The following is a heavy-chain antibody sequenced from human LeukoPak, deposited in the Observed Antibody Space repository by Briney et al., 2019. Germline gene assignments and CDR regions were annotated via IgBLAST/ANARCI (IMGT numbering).Heavy chain of an antibody. Sequence: SETLSLTCTVSGGSISGYYWSWIRQPAGKGLEWIGRIYTSGSTNYNPSLKSRVTMSVDTSKNQFSLKLSSVTAADTAVYYCARSSIVYRRPFDYWGQGTLVTVSS. J-gene: IGHJ4*02. CDR1: GGSISGYY. CDR2: IYTSGST. V-gene: IGHV4-4*07. D-gene: IGHD2-15*01. CDR3: ARSSIVYRRPFDY.